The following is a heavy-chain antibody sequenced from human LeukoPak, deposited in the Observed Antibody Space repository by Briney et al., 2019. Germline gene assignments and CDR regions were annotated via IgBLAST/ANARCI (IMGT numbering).Heavy chain of an antibody. V-gene: IGHV3-11*04. D-gene: IGHD3-9*01. Sequence: GGSLRLSCAASGFTFSDHYMSWIRQAPGKGLEWVSYISSSSSTIYYADSVKGRFTISRDNAKNSLYLQMNSLRAEDTAVYYCARVGGYYDILGTYYYYYMDVWGKGTTVTVSS. CDR2: ISSSSSTI. CDR3: ARVGGYYDILGTYYYYYMDV. CDR1: GFTFSDHY. J-gene: IGHJ6*03.